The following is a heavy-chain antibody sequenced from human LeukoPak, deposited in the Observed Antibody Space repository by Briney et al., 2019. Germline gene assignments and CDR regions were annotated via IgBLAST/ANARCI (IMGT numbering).Heavy chain of an antibody. CDR1: GFTVSSSY. Sequence: GGSLRLSCAASGFTVSSSYMSWVRQAPGKGLEWVSVIYSGGSTYYADSVKGRFTISRDNSKNTLYLQMNSLRAEDTAVYYCAREYYGGYFDYWGQGTLVTVSS. J-gene: IGHJ4*02. V-gene: IGHV3-66*01. CDR2: IYSGGST. CDR3: AREYYGGYFDY. D-gene: IGHD4-23*01.